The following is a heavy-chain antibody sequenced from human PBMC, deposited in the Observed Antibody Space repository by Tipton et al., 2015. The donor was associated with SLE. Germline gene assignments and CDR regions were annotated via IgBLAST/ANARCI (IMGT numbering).Heavy chain of an antibody. CDR1: GGSFSGYY. V-gene: IGHV4-34*01. Sequence: LRLSCAVYGGSFSGYYWSWIRQPPGKGLEWIGEINHSGSTNYNPSLKSRVTISVDTSKNQFSLKLSSVTAADTAVYYCARGTVIERNYHYYYYMDVWGKGTTVTVSS. CDR2: INHSGST. D-gene: IGHD4-17*01. CDR3: ARGTVIERNYHYYYYMDV. J-gene: IGHJ6*03.